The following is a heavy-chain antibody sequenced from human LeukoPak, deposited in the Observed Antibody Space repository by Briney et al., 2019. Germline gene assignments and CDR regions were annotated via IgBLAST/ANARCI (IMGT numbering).Heavy chain of an antibody. Sequence: ASVKVSRKASGYTLSTYAMHWVRQAPGQSLERMGWINTATGNTKYSQEFQGRVTFTRDTSASTAYMELSTLRSEDTAVYHCARGKGFCSGGSCHFDSWGQGTLVTVSS. CDR1: GYTLSTYA. D-gene: IGHD2-15*01. CDR3: ARGKGFCSGGSCHFDS. J-gene: IGHJ4*02. CDR2: INTATGNT. V-gene: IGHV1-3*04.